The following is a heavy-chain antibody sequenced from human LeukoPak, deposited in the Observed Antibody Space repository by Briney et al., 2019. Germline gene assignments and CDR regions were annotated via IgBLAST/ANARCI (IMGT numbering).Heavy chain of an antibody. CDR2: ISSSSSYI. J-gene: IGHJ3*02. CDR1: GFTFSSYS. CDR3: ARVSRCGGDCRGDAFDI. D-gene: IGHD2-21*02. V-gene: IGHV3-21*04. Sequence: PGGSLRLSCAASGFTFSSYSMNWVRQAPGKGLEWVSSISSSSSYIYYADSVKGRFTISRDNAKNSLYLQMNSLRAEDTAVYYCARVSRCGGDCRGDAFDIWGQGTMVTVFS.